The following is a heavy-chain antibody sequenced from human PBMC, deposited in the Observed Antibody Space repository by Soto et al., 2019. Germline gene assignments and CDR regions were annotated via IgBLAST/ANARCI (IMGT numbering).Heavy chain of an antibody. Sequence: ASVKVSCKVSGYTLTELSMNWVRQAPGQGLEWMGWINPNSGGTNYAQKFQGWVTMTRDTSISTAYMELSRLRSDDTAVYYCARVNVRPGYYYYGMDVWGQGTTVTVSS. J-gene: IGHJ6*02. V-gene: IGHV1-2*04. CDR1: GYTLTELS. CDR2: INPNSGGT. CDR3: ARVNVRPGYYYYGMDV.